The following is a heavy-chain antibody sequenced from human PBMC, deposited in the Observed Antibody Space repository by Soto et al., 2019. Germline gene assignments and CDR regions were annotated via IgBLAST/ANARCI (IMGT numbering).Heavy chain of an antibody. CDR1: GFSLSTSGVG. V-gene: IGHV2-5*01. Sequence: QITLKESGPTLVKPTQTLTLTCTFSGFSLSTSGVGVGWIRQPPGKALEWLALIYWNDEKRYSPSLKSRLTPTXXTXKXXVVLTMPNMDPVDTATYYCARLYYYDRSGYDYVDSWGQGTLVTVSA. D-gene: IGHD3-22*01. J-gene: IGHJ4*02. CDR3: ARLYYYDRSGYDYVDS. CDR2: IYWNDEK.